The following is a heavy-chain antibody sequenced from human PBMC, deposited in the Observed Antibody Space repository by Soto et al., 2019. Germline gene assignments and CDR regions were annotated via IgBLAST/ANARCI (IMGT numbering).Heavy chain of an antibody. J-gene: IGHJ2*01. CDR1: GFTFSNYG. CDR2: IWYDGSNT. D-gene: IGHD4-17*01. V-gene: IGHV3-33*01. Sequence: QVQLVESGGGVVQPGKSLRLSCAASGFTFSNYGMHWVRQAPGKGLEWVAIIWYDGSNTYYGDSVKGRFTVSRDNSKNTLYLQMNSLRAEDTAVYYCARDPPVTNPPNWHSDLWGRGTLVTVSS. CDR3: ARDPPVTNPPNWHSDL.